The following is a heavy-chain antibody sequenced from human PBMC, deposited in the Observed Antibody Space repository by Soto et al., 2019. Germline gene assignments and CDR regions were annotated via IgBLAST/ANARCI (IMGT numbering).Heavy chain of an antibody. CDR2: NYYSGIT. D-gene: IGHD6-6*01. J-gene: IGHJ6*02. CDR3: ARGSSMAGLYYGMDV. Sequence: QVQLQESGPGLVKPSQTLSLTCTVSGGSISSGGYYWTWIRQHPGKGLEWIGYNYYSGITYYNPSPRSPFTIAPATSRNQFSLKLSTVTAADTAVYYCARGSSMAGLYYGMDVWGQGTTVTVSS. CDR1: GGSISSGGYY. V-gene: IGHV4-31*01.